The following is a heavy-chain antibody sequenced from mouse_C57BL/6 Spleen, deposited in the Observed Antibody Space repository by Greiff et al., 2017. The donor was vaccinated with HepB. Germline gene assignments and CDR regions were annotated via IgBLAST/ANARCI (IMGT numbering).Heavy chain of an antibody. Sequence: VQLQQSGAELVKPGASVKLSCKASGYTFTEYTIHWVKQRSGQGLEWIGWFYPGSGSIKYNEKFKDKATLTADKSSSTVYMELSRLTSEDSAVYFWARHEEEGSTMVTTRAWFAYWGQGTLVTVSA. CDR1: GYTFTEYT. J-gene: IGHJ3*01. CDR3: ARHEEEGSTMVTTRAWFAY. CDR2: FYPGSGSI. D-gene: IGHD2-2*01. V-gene: IGHV1-62-2*01.